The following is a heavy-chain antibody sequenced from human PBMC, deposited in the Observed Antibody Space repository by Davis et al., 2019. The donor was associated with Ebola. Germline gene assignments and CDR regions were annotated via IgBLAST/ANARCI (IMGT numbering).Heavy chain of an antibody. CDR1: GGSISSYY. V-gene: IGHV4-4*07. Sequence: SETLSLTCTVSGGSISSYYWSWIRQPAGKGLKWIGRIYTSGSTNYNPSLKSRVTMSVDTSKNQFSLKLSSVTAADTAVYYCARGGWNGDFDYWGQGTLVTVSS. CDR2: IYTSGST. CDR3: ARGGWNGDFDY. D-gene: IGHD1-1*01. J-gene: IGHJ4*02.